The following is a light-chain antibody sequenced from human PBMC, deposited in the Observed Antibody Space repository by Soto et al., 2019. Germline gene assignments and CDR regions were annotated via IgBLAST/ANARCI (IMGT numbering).Light chain of an antibody. V-gene: IGLV2-11*01. CDR1: SSDVGDYNY. Sequence: QSALTQPRSVSGSPGQSVTISCSGTSSDVGDYNYVSWYQQHPGKVPKLMIYDVTKRPSGVPDRFSGSKSGNTASLTISGLQAEDEADYYCCSYAGTYTFVIFGGGTKLTVL. J-gene: IGLJ2*01. CDR2: DVT. CDR3: CSYAGTYTFVI.